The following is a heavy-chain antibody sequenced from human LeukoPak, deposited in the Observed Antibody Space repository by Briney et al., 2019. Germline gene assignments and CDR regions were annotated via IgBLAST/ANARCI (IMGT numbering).Heavy chain of an antibody. D-gene: IGHD3-22*01. CDR1: GGTFSSYA. Sequence: SVKVSCMASGGTFSSYAISWVRQAPGQGLEWMGEIIPIFGTANYAQKFQGRVTITADESTSTAYMELSSLRSEDTAVYYCARKYYYDSSGYPRAFDIWGQGTMVTVSS. V-gene: IGHV1-69*01. J-gene: IGHJ3*02. CDR2: IIPIFGTA. CDR3: ARKYYYDSSGYPRAFDI.